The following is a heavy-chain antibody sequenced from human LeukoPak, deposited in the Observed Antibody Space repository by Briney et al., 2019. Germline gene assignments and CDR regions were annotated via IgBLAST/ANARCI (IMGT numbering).Heavy chain of an antibody. CDR3: ARDRTIAVAGMGYYYYMDV. J-gene: IGHJ6*03. D-gene: IGHD6-19*01. CDR1: GGSISSYS. V-gene: IGHV3-7*01. Sequence: PSETLSLTCTVSGGSISSYSYYCGWIRQPPGKGLEWVANIKQDGSEKYYVDSVKGRFTISRDNAKNSLYLQMNSLRAEDTAVYYCARDRTIAVAGMGYYYYMDVWGRGTTVTVSS. CDR2: IKQDGSEK.